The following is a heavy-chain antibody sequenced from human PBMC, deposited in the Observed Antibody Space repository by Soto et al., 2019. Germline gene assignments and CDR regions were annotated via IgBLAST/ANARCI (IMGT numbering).Heavy chain of an antibody. CDR3: AHRQRTVYFDY. D-gene: IGHD4-17*01. V-gene: IGHV2-5*02. CDR1: GFSLSTSGVG. J-gene: IGHJ4*02. CDR2: FYWDEDK. Sequence: QITLKESGPTLVKPTQTLTLTCTFSGFSLSTSGVGVGWIRQPPGKALEWLALFYWDEDKRYSPSLKSRLTITKDPSKNQVVLTMTNMDPVDTATYYCAHRQRTVYFDYWGQGTLVTVSS.